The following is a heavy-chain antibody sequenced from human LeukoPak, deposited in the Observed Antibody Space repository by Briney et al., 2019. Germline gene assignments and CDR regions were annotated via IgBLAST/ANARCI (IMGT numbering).Heavy chain of an antibody. J-gene: IGHJ4*02. CDR2: MNSDGSST. V-gene: IGHV3-74*01. CDR3: AREFSSRFSMDY. Sequence: PGGSLRLSCAASGFTFRSYWMHWVRQAPGKGLVWVSRMNSDGSSTTYADSVKGRFTISRDNAKNTLYLQMNSLRAEDTAVYYCAREFSSRFSMDYWGQGTLVTVSS. D-gene: IGHD6-13*01. CDR1: GFTFRSYW.